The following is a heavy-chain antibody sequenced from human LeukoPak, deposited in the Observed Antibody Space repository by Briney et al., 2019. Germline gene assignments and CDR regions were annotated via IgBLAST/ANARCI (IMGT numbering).Heavy chain of an antibody. D-gene: IGHD3-10*01. J-gene: IGHJ4*02. CDR2: IYYSGST. V-gene: IGHV4-39*01. CDR1: GRSISSSSYY. Sequence: SETLSLTCTVSGRSISSSSYYWGWIRQPPGKGLEWIGSIYYSGSTYYNPSLKSRVTISVGTSKNQFSLKLRSVTAADTAVYYCARHRSNYYGSGISYFDYWGQGTLVTVSS. CDR3: ARHRSNYYGSGISYFDY.